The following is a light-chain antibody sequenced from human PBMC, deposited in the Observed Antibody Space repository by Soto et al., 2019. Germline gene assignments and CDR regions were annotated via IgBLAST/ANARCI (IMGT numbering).Light chain of an antibody. J-gene: IGKJ1*01. Sequence: IRMTQSPSFISACFLDTVTMNDRASQSISSYLNWYQHKPGKAPKLLIYAASSLQTGVPSRFSGSRSGTDFALTISSLQREDFATYYCQQTDNFPRTFGQGTKVDIK. CDR2: AAS. CDR3: QQTDNFPRT. V-gene: IGKV1-39*01. CDR1: QSISSY.